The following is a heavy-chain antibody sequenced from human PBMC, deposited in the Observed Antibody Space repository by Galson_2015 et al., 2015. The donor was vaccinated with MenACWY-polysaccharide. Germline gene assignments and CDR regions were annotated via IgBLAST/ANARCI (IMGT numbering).Heavy chain of an antibody. CDR3: ARGRGKKQLPFDY. J-gene: IGHJ4*02. CDR1: GGSFSGHY. Sequence: ETLSLTCAVYGGSFSGHYWSWIRQSPGKGLEWIAEVHHSGSTDYNASLKSRVTISQDTSKNQFSLHLRSVTAADTAVYFCARGRGKKQLPFDYWGQGTLVTVSS. CDR2: VHHSGST. D-gene: IGHD3-10*01. V-gene: IGHV4-34*01.